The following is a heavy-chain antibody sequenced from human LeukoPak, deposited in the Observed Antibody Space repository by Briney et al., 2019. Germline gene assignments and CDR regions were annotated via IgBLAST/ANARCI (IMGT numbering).Heavy chain of an antibody. CDR3: ARQHRGYSGYDYFYY. CDR2: ISYSGST. Sequence: PSETLSLTCTVSGGSISSYYWSWIRQPPGKGLEWIGDISYSGSTNYNLSLKSRVTISVDTSKNQFSLKLSSVTAADTAVFYCARQHRGYSGYDYFYYWGQGTLVTVSS. J-gene: IGHJ4*02. V-gene: IGHV4-59*01. D-gene: IGHD5-12*01. CDR1: GGSISSYY.